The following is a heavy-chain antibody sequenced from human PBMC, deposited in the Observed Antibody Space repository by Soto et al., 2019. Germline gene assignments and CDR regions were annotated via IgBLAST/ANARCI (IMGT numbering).Heavy chain of an antibody. V-gene: IGHV3-66*01. D-gene: IGHD6-19*01. Sequence: GKGLEWVSVIYSGGSTYYADSVKGRFPISRDNSKNTLYPQMNSLRAEDTAVYYCARDRIAVAGNPEYFQHWGQGSLVTV. J-gene: IGHJ1*01. CDR3: ARDRIAVAGNPEYFQH. CDR2: IYSGGST.